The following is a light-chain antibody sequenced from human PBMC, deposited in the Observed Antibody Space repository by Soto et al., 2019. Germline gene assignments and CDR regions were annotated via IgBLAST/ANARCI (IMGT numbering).Light chain of an antibody. CDR2: EAS. V-gene: IGKV1-5*03. CDR1: QNITQY. Sequence: DNQMAQSPSTLSASVGDRVTISCRANQNITQYLAWYQQKPDQAPKLLISEASILEHGVPPRFAGSGSGTDFTLTITDLQPDDFATYFCQQYVRPYSFGQGTKVEI. CDR3: QQYVRPYS. J-gene: IGKJ2*03.